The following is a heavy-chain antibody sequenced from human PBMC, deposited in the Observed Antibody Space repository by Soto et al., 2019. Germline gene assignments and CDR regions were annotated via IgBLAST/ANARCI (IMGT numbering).Heavy chain of an antibody. D-gene: IGHD3-22*01. CDR1: GGTFSSYT. V-gene: IGHV1-69*02. Sequence: QVQLVQSGAEVKKPGSSVKVSCKASGGTFSSYTISWVRQAPGQGLEWMGRIIPILGIANYAQKFQGRVTIPADKSTSTAYMELSSLRSEDTAVYYCARGPYYYDSSGQGDLPDYWGQGTLVTVSS. CDR3: ARGPYYYDSSGQGDLPDY. J-gene: IGHJ4*02. CDR2: IIPILGIA.